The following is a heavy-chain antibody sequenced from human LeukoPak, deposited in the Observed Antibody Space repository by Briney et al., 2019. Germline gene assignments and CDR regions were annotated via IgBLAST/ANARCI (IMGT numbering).Heavy chain of an antibody. Sequence: GASVKVSCKASGYTFTSYYMHWVRQAPGQGLEWMGWINPNSGGTNYAQKFQGRVTMTRDTSISTAYMELSRLRSDDTAVYYCARAGGITIFGVVIRMDVWGKGTTVTVSS. V-gene: IGHV1-2*02. D-gene: IGHD3-3*01. CDR2: INPNSGGT. CDR1: GYTFTSYY. J-gene: IGHJ6*04. CDR3: ARAGGITIFGVVIRMDV.